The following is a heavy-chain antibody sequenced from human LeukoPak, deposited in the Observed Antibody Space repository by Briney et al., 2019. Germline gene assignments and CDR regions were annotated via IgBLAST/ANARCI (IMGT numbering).Heavy chain of an antibody. CDR1: GFTFSSHA. V-gene: IGHV3-23*01. CDR3: VKEAGGFDY. Sequence: PGGSLRLSCAASGFTFSSHAMNWVRQAPGKGLEWVSVVGGSRYYTHYAGSVKGRFTISRDNSKNTLYLQMSSLRAEDTAVYYCVKEAGGFDYWGQGTLVTVSP. CDR2: VGGSRYYT. D-gene: IGHD1-14*01. J-gene: IGHJ4*02.